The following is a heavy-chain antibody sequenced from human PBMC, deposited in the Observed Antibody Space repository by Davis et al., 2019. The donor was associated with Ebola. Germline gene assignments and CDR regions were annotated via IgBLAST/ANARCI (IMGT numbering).Heavy chain of an antibody. CDR1: GFTFSSYA. V-gene: IGHV3-30*04. J-gene: IGHJ4*02. Sequence: GGSLRLSCAASGFTFSSYALHWVRQAPGKGLEWVAVISYDGSNKYFADSVKGRFTITRDTSKNTLFLQMNGLTAEDTAVYYCAKDSALRFFDLWGQGTLVTVSS. CDR2: ISYDGSNK. CDR3: AKDSALRFFDL. D-gene: IGHD5/OR15-5a*01.